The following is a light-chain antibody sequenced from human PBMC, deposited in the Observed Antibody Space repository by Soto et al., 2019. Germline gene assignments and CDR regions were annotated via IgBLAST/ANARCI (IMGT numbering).Light chain of an antibody. CDR1: QNVNNY. Sequence: EVVLTQSPATLSLSPGERATLSCRASQNVNNYLVWYQQKPGQAPRLLIHDASSRATGIPARFSGSGSGTDFTLTISSLEPEDFAVYYYQQRQHWPPLTFGQGTRLEIK. CDR2: DAS. CDR3: QQRQHWPPLT. V-gene: IGKV3-11*01. J-gene: IGKJ5*01.